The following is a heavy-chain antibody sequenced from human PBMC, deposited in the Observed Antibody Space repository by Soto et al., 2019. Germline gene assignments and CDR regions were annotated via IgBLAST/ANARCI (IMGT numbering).Heavy chain of an antibody. Sequence: QVQLVQSGAEVKKPGASVKVSCKASGYTFTSYGISWVRQAPGQGLEWMGWISAYNGNTNYAQKLQGRVTMTTDTATSTAYMELRSLRSDDTAVYYCARDERNYYDSSGYYPTYYYYGMDVWGQGTTVTVSS. CDR1: GYTFTSYG. J-gene: IGHJ6*02. CDR3: ARDERNYYDSSGYYPTYYYYGMDV. CDR2: ISAYNGNT. V-gene: IGHV1-18*01. D-gene: IGHD3-22*01.